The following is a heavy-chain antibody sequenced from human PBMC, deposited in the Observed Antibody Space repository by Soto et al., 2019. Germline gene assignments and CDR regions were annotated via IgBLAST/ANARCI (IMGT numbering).Heavy chain of an antibody. Sequence: SETLSLTCTVSGGSISSGDYYWSWIRQPPGKGLEWIGYIYYSGSTDYNPSLKSRVTISVDTSKNQFSLKLSSATAADTAVYYCARHGGSYSFDYWGQGTLVTVSS. V-gene: IGHV4-30-4*01. CDR2: IYYSGST. J-gene: IGHJ4*02. CDR1: GGSISSGDYY. CDR3: ARHGGSYSFDY. D-gene: IGHD1-26*01.